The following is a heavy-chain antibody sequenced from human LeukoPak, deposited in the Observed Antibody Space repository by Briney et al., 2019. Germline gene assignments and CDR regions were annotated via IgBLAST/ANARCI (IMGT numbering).Heavy chain of an antibody. J-gene: IGHJ4*02. D-gene: IGHD6-13*01. CDR3: ARVGSSWYSTGYYFDY. V-gene: IGHV1-8*03. Sequence: ASVKVSCKASGYTFTSYDINWVRQATGQGLEWMGWMNPNSGNTGYAQKFQGRVTITRNTSISTAYMELSSLRSEDTAVYYCARVGSSWYSTGYYFDYWGQGTLVTVSS. CDR2: MNPNSGNT. CDR1: GYTFTSYD.